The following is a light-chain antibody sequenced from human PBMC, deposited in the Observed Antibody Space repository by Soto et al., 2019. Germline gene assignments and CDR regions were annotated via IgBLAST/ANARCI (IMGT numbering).Light chain of an antibody. CDR2: DGS. J-gene: IGKJ1*01. Sequence: DIQMSQSPSTLSASVGDRVTITCRASQSISSWLAWYQQKPGKAPKLLIYDGSSVQSGVPSRFSGSGSGTELILTISSLQPDDFATYYCQQYNSYPWTFGQGTKVEIK. CDR3: QQYNSYPWT. CDR1: QSISSW. V-gene: IGKV1-5*01.